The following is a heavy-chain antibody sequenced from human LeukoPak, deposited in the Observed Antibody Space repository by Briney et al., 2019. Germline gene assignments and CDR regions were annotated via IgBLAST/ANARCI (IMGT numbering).Heavy chain of an antibody. CDR2: FCPGDSDT. CDR3: ARLQNFDWLLSSYYYYGMDV. Sequence: PGESLKISCKGSGYSFTSYWIGWVRQMPGKGLEWMGIFCPGDSDTRYSPSFQGQVTISADKSISTAYLQWSSLKASDTAMYYCARLQNFDWLLSSYYYYGMDVWGQGTTVTVSS. D-gene: IGHD3-9*01. J-gene: IGHJ6*02. CDR1: GYSFTSYW. V-gene: IGHV5-51*01.